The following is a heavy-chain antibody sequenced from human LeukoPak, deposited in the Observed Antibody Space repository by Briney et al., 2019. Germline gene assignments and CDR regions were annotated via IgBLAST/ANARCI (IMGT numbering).Heavy chain of an antibody. CDR1: GGSISSGGYY. J-gene: IGHJ4*02. CDR3: ARLATPAGPLATPTLWFGGTVDY. CDR2: IYYSGST. D-gene: IGHD3-10*01. Sequence: PSQTLSLTCTVSGGSISSGGYYWSWIRQHPGKGLEWIGYIYYSGSTYYNPSLKSRVTISVDTSKNQFSLKLSSVTAADTAVYYCARLATPAGPLATPTLWFGGTVDYWGQGTLVTVSS. V-gene: IGHV4-31*03.